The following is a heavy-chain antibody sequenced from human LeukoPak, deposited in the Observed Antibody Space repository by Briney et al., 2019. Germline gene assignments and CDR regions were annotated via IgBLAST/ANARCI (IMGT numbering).Heavy chain of an antibody. D-gene: IGHD1-26*01. V-gene: IGHV4-59*01. CDR2: IYYSGNT. CDR1: GGSISSYY. Sequence: PSETLSLTCTVSGGSISSYYWSWIRQPPGKGMEWIGYIYYSGNTNYHPSLKSRVTISVDTSKNQFSLKLSSVTAADTAVYYCARDSFRSGVDYWGQGTLVTVSS. J-gene: IGHJ4*02. CDR3: ARDSFRSGVDY.